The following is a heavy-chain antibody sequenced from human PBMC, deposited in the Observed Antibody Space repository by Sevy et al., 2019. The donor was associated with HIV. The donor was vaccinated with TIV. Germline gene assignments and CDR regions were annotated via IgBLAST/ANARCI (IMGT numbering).Heavy chain of an antibody. CDR3: PRLYCSGGSYYPEGYYYYGMDV. CDR1: GYTFTGYY. Sequence: GSSVKVSCKASGYTFTGYYMHWVRQAPGQGLEWMGRINPNSGGTNYAQKFQGRVTMTRDTSISTAYMELSRLRAHDTAVYYCPRLYCSGGSYYPEGYYYYGMDVWGQGTTVTVSS. CDR2: INPNSGGT. D-gene: IGHD2-15*01. V-gene: IGHV1-2*06. J-gene: IGHJ6*02.